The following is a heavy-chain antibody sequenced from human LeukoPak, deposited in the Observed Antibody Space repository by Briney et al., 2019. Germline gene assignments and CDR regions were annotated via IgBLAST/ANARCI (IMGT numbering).Heavy chain of an antibody. Sequence: SETLSLTCAVSGXSISSTNWWNWVRQPPGKGLEWIGEIYPSGITNYNPSLKRRVTISVDKSKNQFSLKLSSVTAADTALYYCARSQDVDVVTTHRPFDIWGQGTLVTVSS. J-gene: IGHJ3*02. CDR3: ARSQDVDVVTTHRPFDI. V-gene: IGHV4-4*02. CDR2: IYPSGIT. CDR1: GXSISSTNW. D-gene: IGHD5-12*01.